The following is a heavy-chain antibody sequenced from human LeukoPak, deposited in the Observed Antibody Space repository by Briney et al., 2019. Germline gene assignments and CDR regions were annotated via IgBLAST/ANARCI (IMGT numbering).Heavy chain of an antibody. CDR1: GGSFSGYY. CDR2: IIHRGST. Sequence: SETLSLTCAVYGGSFSGYYWSWIRQPPGKGLEWIGEIIHRGSTNYNPSLKSRLTISVDTSKNQFSLKLSSVTAADTAVYYCARGDTVAARPGRFDYWGQGTLVTVSS. V-gene: IGHV4-34*01. J-gene: IGHJ4*02. CDR3: ARGDTVAARPGRFDY. D-gene: IGHD6-6*01.